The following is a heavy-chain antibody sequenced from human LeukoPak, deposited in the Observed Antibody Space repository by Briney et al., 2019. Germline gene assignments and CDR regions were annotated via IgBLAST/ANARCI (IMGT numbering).Heavy chain of an antibody. V-gene: IGHV4-59*01. CDR3: ARGVRITIFGVVIENWFDP. Sequence: PSETLSLTCSVSSRSISSYYWSWIRQPPGKGLEWVGYIYYSGSTNYNPSLKSRVTISVDTSKNQFSLKLSSVTAADTAVYYCARGVRITIFGVVIENWFDPWGQGTLVTVSS. CDR2: IYYSGST. J-gene: IGHJ5*02. CDR1: SRSISSYY. D-gene: IGHD3-3*01.